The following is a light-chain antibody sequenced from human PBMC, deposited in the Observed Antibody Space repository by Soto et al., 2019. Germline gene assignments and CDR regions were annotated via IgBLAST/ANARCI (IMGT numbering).Light chain of an antibody. CDR1: QSVSSN. CDR3: QQYNNWPVT. V-gene: IGKV3-15*01. CDR2: GAS. Sequence: EIVMTQSLATLSVSPGERATLSCRASQSVSSNLAWYQQKPGQAPRLLIYGASTRATAIPARFSGSGSGTEFTLTISSLQSEDFAVYYCQQYNNWPVTFGQGTKVEI. J-gene: IGKJ1*01.